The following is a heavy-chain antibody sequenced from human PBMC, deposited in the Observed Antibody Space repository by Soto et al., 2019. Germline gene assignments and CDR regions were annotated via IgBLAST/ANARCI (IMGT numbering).Heavy chain of an antibody. V-gene: IGHV3-23*01. CDR2: ISGSGGST. D-gene: IGHD4-17*01. J-gene: IGHJ2*01. CDR1: GFTFSSYA. Sequence: PGGSLRLSCAASGFTFSSYAMNWVRQAPGKGLEWVSVISGSGGSTYYADAVKGRFTISRDNSKNTLYLQTNSLRAEDTAVYYCAKRTVGWYFDLWGRGTLVTVSS. CDR3: AKRTVGWYFDL.